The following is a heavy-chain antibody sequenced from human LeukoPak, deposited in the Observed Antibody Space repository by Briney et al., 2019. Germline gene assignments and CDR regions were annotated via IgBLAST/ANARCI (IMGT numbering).Heavy chain of an antibody. CDR2: ISWNSGSI. CDR1: GFTFDDYA. Sequence: GRPLRLSCAASGFTFDDYAMHWVRQAPGKGLEWVSGISWNSGSIGYADSVKGRFTISRDNAKNSLYLQMNSLRAEDTALYYCAKDRQITMVLYYFDYWGQGTLVTVSS. D-gene: IGHD3-10*01. J-gene: IGHJ4*02. V-gene: IGHV3-9*01. CDR3: AKDRQITMVLYYFDY.